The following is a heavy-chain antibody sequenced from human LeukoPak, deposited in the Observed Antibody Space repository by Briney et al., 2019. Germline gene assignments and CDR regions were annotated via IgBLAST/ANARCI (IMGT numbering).Heavy chain of an antibody. J-gene: IGHJ5*02. Sequence: SETLSLTCAVYGGSFSGYYWSWIRHPPGKGLEWIGEINHSGSTNYNPSLKSRVTISVDTSKNQFSLKLSSVTAADTAVYCCARGRFARRFLEWLRKNWFDPWGQGTLVTVSS. CDR1: GGSFSGYY. CDR2: INHSGST. V-gene: IGHV4-34*01. D-gene: IGHD3-3*01. CDR3: ARGRFARRFLEWLRKNWFDP.